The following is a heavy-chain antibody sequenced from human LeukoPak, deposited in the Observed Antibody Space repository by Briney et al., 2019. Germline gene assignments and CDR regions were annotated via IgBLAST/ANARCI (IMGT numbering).Heavy chain of an antibody. J-gene: IGHJ6*02. V-gene: IGHV1-2*02. D-gene: IGHD6-13*01. CDR1: GYTFTGYY. CDR3: ARDRYSSSWGSYYGMDV. CDR2: INPNSGGT. Sequence: ASVKVSCKAPGYTFTGYYMHWVRQAPGQGLEWMGWINPNSGGTNYAQKFQGRVTMTRDTSISTAYMELSRLRSDDTAVYYCARDRYSSSWGSYYGMDVWGQGTTVTVSS.